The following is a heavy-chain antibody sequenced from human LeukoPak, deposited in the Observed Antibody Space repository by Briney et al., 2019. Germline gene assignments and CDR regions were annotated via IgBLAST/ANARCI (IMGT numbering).Heavy chain of an antibody. CDR3: ARGRYFDWLSSAPIDY. CDR1: GGSFSGYY. J-gene: IGHJ4*02. Sequence: SETLSLTCAVYGGSFSGYYWSWIRQPPGRGLEWIGETNHSGSTYYNPSLKSRVTISVDTSKNQFSLKLSSVTAADTAVYYCARGRYFDWLSSAPIDYWGQGTLATVSS. V-gene: IGHV4-34*01. D-gene: IGHD3-9*01. CDR2: TNHSGST.